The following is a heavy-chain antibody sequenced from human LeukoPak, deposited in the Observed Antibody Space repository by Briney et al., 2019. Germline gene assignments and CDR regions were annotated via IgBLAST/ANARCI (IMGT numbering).Heavy chain of an antibody. D-gene: IGHD4-23*01. V-gene: IGHV3-48*04. CDR1: GFTFSSYG. Sequence: PGGSLRLSCAASGFTFSSYGMHWVRQAPGKGLEWVSHIRSSGGSIYYADSVKGRFTISRDNAKNSLYLQTNSLGAEDTAVYYCARDKSWTYGGILGAFDMWGRGTMVTVSS. CDR2: IRSSGGSI. J-gene: IGHJ3*02. CDR3: ARDKSWTYGGILGAFDM.